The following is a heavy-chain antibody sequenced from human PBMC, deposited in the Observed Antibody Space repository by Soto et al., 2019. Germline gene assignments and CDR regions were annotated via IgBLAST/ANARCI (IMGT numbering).Heavy chain of an antibody. V-gene: IGHV3-7*05. Sequence: PGGSLRLSCAASGFTFSNYWMNWVRQAPGKGLEWMGNINPDGSGKDYVDSVKGRFTISRDNAKNSLYLQMISLRAEDTAVYYCVRGLNISPGLDYWGQGTPVTVSS. CDR3: VRGLNISPGLDY. CDR2: INPDGSGK. D-gene: IGHD3-16*01. J-gene: IGHJ4*02. CDR1: GFTFSNYW.